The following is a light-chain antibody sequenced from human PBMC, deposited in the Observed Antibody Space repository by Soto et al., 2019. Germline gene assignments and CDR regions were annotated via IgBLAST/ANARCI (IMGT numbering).Light chain of an antibody. J-gene: IGLJ2*01. CDR1: SSDVGGYNY. CDR3: SSYTSSTTVV. V-gene: IGLV2-14*01. Sequence: QSALTQPAYVSGSPGQSITISWTGTSSDVGGYNYVSWYQQHPGKAPKLMIYDVSNRPSGVSNRFSGSKSGNTASLTISGLQAEDEADFYCSSYTSSTTVVFGGGTKLTVL. CDR2: DVS.